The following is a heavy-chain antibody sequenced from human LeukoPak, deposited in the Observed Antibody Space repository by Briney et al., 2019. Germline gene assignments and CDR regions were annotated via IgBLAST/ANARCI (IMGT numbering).Heavy chain of an antibody. CDR2: INSDGSSR. J-gene: IGHJ5*02. Sequence: GGSLRLSCAASGFTVSSYRMHWVRQAPGKGLVWVSRINSDGSSRHYADSVKGRFTISRDNAKNTLYLQMNSLRADDTAVYYCARVEKKLIVGSTNHWFDPWGQGTLVTVSS. CDR1: GFTVSSYR. CDR3: ARVEKKLIVGSTNHWFDP. D-gene: IGHD1-26*01. V-gene: IGHV3-74*01.